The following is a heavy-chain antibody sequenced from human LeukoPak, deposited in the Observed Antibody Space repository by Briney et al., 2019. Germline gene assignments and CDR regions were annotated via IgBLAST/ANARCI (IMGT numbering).Heavy chain of an antibody. J-gene: IGHJ4*02. CDR3: ARGGLPKPFDY. CDR2: ISSSGSII. D-gene: IGHD1-14*01. CDR1: GFTFSSYE. V-gene: IGHV3-48*03. Sequence: TGGSLRLSCAASGFTFSSYEMNWVRQAPGKGLERVSYISSSGSIIYYADSVKGRFTISRDNAKNSLYLQMNSLRAEDTAVYYCARGGLPKPFDYWGQGTLVTVSS.